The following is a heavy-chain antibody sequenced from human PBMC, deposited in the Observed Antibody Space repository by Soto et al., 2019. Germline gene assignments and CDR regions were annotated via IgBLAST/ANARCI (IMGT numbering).Heavy chain of an antibody. V-gene: IGHV3-23*01. CDR3: AIGPQFWIGHFDY. J-gene: IGHJ4*02. Sequence: VQLLESGGDLVQPGGSLRLSCAASGFTFSSYAMSWVRQAPGKGLECVSSISGGGGTTYYAASVKGRYTMSRDNSKNTLFLQMSSLRGEDTAKYYCAIGPQFWIGHFDYWGQGTLVTVSS. CDR1: GFTFSSYA. CDR2: ISGGGGTT. D-gene: IGHD1-1*01.